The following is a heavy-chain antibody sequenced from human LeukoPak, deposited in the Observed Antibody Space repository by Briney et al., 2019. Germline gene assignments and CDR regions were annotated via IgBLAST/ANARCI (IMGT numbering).Heavy chain of an antibody. V-gene: IGHV3-7*01. CDR3: ARAADTTMLYFFGLDV. CDR2: INQDGSEK. Sequence: GGSLRLSCAASGFPFSSYWMTWVRQAPGKGLEWVANINQDGSEKYYLDSVKGRFTISRDNAKNSLYLQMNSLRVDDTAVYYCARAADTTMLYFFGLDVWGQGITVPVFS. J-gene: IGHJ6*02. CDR1: GFPFSSYW. D-gene: IGHD5-18*01.